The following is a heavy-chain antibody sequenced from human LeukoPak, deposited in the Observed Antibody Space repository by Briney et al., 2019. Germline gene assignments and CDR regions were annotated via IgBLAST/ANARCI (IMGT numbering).Heavy chain of an antibody. CDR3: ARDLTMWFRFGAIDY. V-gene: IGHV3-7*03. J-gene: IGHJ4*02. CDR2: IKQDGSEK. Sequence: GGSLRLSCAASGFTFSSYWMSWVRQAPGKGLEWVANIKQDGSEKYYVDSVKGRFTISRDNAKNSLYLQMNSLRAEDTAVYYCARDLTMWFRFGAIDYWGQGTLVTVSS. CDR1: GFTFSSYW. D-gene: IGHD3-10*01.